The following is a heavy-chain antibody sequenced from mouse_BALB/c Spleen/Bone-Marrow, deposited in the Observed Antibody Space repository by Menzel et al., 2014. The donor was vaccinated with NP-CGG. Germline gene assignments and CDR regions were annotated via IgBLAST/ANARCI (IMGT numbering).Heavy chain of an antibody. Sequence: VQRVESGPELVEPGASVKISCKASGYTFTAYYINWVKQKPGQGLEWIGWIYPGSGNTKYNEKFKGKATLTVDTSSSTAYMQLSSLTSEDTAVYFCANLGRYAMDYWGQGTSVTVSS. CDR3: ANLGRYAMDY. D-gene: IGHD3-1*01. V-gene: IGHV1-84*02. CDR1: GYTFTAYY. J-gene: IGHJ4*01. CDR2: IYPGSGNT.